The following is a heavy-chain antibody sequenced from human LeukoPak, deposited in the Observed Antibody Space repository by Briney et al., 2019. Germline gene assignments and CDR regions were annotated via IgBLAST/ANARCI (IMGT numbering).Heavy chain of an antibody. D-gene: IGHD6-13*01. CDR2: IYTSGNT. CDR3: ARSIVGPGTSYFDQ. J-gene: IGHJ4*02. Sequence: SETLSLTCTVSGGSISSGGYYWSWIRQPAGKGLEWIGRIYTSGNTNYNPSLKSRATISVDTSKNQFSLKLRSVTAADTAIFYCARSIVGPGTSYFDQWGQGTLVTVSS. V-gene: IGHV4-61*02. CDR1: GGSISSGGYY.